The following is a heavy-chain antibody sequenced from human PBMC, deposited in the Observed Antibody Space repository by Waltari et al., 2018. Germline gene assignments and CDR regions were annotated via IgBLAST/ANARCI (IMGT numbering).Heavy chain of an antibody. CDR1: GYTFTGYY. D-gene: IGHD1-7*01. CDR3: ARDPRGFNWNYAVDY. Sequence: QVQLVQSGAEVKKPGASVKVSCTASGYTFTGYYMHWVRQAPGQGLEWMGWINPNSGGTNYAQKFQGRVTMTRDTSISTAYMELSRLRSDDTAVYYCARDPRGFNWNYAVDYWGQGTLVTVSS. J-gene: IGHJ4*02. V-gene: IGHV1-2*02. CDR2: INPNSGGT.